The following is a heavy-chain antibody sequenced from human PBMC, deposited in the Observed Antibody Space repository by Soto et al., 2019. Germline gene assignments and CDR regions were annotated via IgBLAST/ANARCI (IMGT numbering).Heavy chain of an antibody. CDR1: GGSFSGYY. CDR3: NGGRVVTATPYDY. J-gene: IGHJ4*02. Sequence: SETLSLTCAVYGGSFSGYYWSWIRQPPGKGLEWIGEINHSGSTNYNPSLKSRVTISVDTSKNQFSLKLSSVTAADTAVYYCNGGRVVTATPYDYWGQGTLVTVSS. CDR2: INHSGST. V-gene: IGHV4-34*01. D-gene: IGHD2-21*02.